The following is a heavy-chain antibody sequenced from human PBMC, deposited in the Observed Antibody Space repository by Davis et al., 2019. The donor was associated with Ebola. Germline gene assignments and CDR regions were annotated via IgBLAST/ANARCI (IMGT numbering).Heavy chain of an antibody. D-gene: IGHD4-17*01. Sequence: MPSETLSLTCTVSGGSISSGDYYWSWIRQHPGKGLEWIGYIYYSGSTYYNPSLKSRVTISVDTSKNQFSLKLSSVTAADTAVYYCARVVSYGDYESGYYFDYWGQGTLVTVSS. CDR1: GGSISSGDYY. CDR2: IYYSGST. CDR3: ARVVSYGDYESGYYFDY. V-gene: IGHV4-30-4*01. J-gene: IGHJ4*02.